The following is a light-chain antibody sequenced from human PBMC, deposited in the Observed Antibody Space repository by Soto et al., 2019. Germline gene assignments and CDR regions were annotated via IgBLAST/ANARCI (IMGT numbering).Light chain of an antibody. V-gene: IGLV2-14*01. CDR3: SSYTSSSGEV. J-gene: IGLJ2*01. Sequence: QSALTQPASVSGSPGQSITISCTGTSSDVGGYNYVSWYQQHPGKAPKLMIYDVSNRPSGVSNRFSGSKSGNTASLTISGLQAEDEADYYCSSYTSSSGEVFGGETKLTVL. CDR2: DVS. CDR1: SSDVGGYNY.